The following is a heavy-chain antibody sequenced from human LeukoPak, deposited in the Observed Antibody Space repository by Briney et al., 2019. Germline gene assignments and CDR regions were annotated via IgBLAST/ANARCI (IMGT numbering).Heavy chain of an antibody. V-gene: IGHV4-61*10. Sequence: SETLSLTCTVSGGSISSGSYYWSWIRQPAGKGLEWIGYIYYSGSTNYNPSLKSRVTISVDTSKNQFSLKLSSVTAADTAVYYCAREKNPLVRGEYFDYWGQGTLVTVSS. CDR2: IYYSGST. CDR3: AREKNPLVRGEYFDY. CDR1: GGSISSGSYY. J-gene: IGHJ4*02. D-gene: IGHD3-10*01.